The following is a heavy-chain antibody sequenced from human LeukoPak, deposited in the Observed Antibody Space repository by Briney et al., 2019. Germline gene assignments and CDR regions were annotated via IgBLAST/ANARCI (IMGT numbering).Heavy chain of an antibody. J-gene: IGHJ6*02. D-gene: IGHD2-21*01. Sequence: GRSLRLSCAASGFTFSSYSMNWVRQAPGRGLEWVSYISDRGTTVKYADSVKGRFTISRDNAKNSLYLQMSSLRAEDTAVYYCATPREAGQVGYFYGMNVWGQGTTVTVSS. CDR3: ATPREAGQVGYFYGMNV. V-gene: IGHV3-48*03. CDR1: GFTFSSYS. CDR2: ISDRGTTV.